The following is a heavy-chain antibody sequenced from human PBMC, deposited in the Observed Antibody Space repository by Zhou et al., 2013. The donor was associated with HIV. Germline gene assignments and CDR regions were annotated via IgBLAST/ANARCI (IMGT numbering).Heavy chain of an antibody. J-gene: IGHJ4*02. D-gene: IGHD1-1*01. CDR3: ARRPTPPVQLPDY. Sequence: VQLVESGGGLVKPGGSLRLSCAASGFTFSTYSMNWVRQAPGKGLEWVSSISSSTSFIYYADSVKGRFTISRDNAKNSLYLQMNSLRAEDTAVYYCARRPTPPVQLPDYWGQGTLVTVSS. CDR1: GFTFSTYS. V-gene: IGHV3-21*01. CDR2: ISSSTSFI.